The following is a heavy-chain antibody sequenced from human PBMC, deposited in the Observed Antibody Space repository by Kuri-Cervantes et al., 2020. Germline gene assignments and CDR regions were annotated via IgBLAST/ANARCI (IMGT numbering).Heavy chain of an antibody. V-gene: IGHV1-69*13. J-gene: IGHJ4*02. CDR2: IIPIFGTA. CDR3: ARDRDDFWSGYSPSFDY. Sequence: SVKVSCKASGGTFSSYAISWVRQAPGQGLEWMGGIIPIFGTANYAQKFQGRVTIAADESTSTAYMELSSLRAEDTAVYYCARDRDDFWSGYSPSFDYWGQGTLVTVSS. CDR1: GGTFSSYA. D-gene: IGHD3-3*01.